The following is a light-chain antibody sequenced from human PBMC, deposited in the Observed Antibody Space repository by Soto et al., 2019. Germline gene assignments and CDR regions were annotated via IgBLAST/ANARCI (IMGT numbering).Light chain of an antibody. CDR1: SSDVGGYNY. Sequence: QSALTQPASVPGSPGQSITISCTGTSSDVGGYNYVSWYQQHPGKAPKLMIYEVSNRPSGVSNRFSGSKSGNTASLTISGLQAEDEADYYCSSCTSSRTLVFGGGTKVTVL. J-gene: IGLJ3*02. CDR3: SSCTSSRTLV. CDR2: EVS. V-gene: IGLV2-14*01.